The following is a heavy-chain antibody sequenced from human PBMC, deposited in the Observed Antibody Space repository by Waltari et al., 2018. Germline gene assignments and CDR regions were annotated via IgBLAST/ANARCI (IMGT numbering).Heavy chain of an antibody. D-gene: IGHD3-16*01. CDR3: ARNKMQNAYLTEFDS. CDR2: IYPGDYDT. V-gene: IGHV5-51*01. Sequence: VRREPGKGLEWRGVIYPGDYDTRYRTAFQGHVTISVDKSISTGYLQWASLKTSETATYYCARNKMQNAYLTEFDSWGQGTLVTVSS. J-gene: IGHJ4*02.